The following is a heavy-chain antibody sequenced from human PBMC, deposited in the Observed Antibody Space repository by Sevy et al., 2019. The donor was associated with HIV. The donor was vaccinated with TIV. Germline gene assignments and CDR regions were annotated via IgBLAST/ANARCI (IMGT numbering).Heavy chain of an antibody. CDR2: ISSSSSTI. D-gene: IGHD3-10*01. CDR3: AREPGLWFGDQGFDY. J-gene: IGHJ4*02. V-gene: IGHV3-48*02. CDR1: GFTFSSYS. Sequence: GGSLRLSCAASGFTFSSYSMNWVRQAPGKGLEWVSYISSSSSTIYYADSVKGRFTISRHNAKNSLYLQMNSLRDEDTAVYYCAREPGLWFGDQGFDYWGQGTLVTVSS.